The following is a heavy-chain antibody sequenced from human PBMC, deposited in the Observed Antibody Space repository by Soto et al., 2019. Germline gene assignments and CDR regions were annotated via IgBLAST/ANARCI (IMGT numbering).Heavy chain of an antibody. Sequence: PSQTLSLTCAISGDSVSSNSAAWNWIRQSPSGGLEWLGRTYYRSKWYNDYAVSVKSRITINPDTSKNQFSLQLNSVTPEDTAVYYCARDGYCSSTSCYLEGYYYGMDVWGQGTTVTVSS. V-gene: IGHV6-1*01. CDR2: TYYRSKWYN. CDR1: GDSVSSNSAA. CDR3: ARDGYCSSTSCYLEGYYYGMDV. J-gene: IGHJ6*02. D-gene: IGHD2-2*03.